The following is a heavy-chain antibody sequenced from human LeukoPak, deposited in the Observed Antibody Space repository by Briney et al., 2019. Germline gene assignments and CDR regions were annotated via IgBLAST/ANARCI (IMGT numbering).Heavy chain of an antibody. CDR2: IIPIFGTA. CDR3: VLYYYDSSGYYYVD. J-gene: IGHJ4*02. Sequence: SVKVSCKASGGTFSSYAISWVRQAPGQGLEWMGGIIPIFGTANYAQKFQGRVTITTDESMSTAYTELSSLRSEDTAVYYCVLYYYDSSGYYYVDWGQGTLVTVSS. D-gene: IGHD3-22*01. V-gene: IGHV1-69*05. CDR1: GGTFSSYA.